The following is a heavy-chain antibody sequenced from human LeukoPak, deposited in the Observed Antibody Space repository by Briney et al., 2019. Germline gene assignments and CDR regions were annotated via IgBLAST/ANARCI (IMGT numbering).Heavy chain of an antibody. V-gene: IGHV1-18*01. J-gene: IGHJ5*02. Sequence: GASVNVSCKASVYIFTSYGISWVRQAPGLGLEWMGWSSTYNGNTNYAQKFQGRVTMTTDTSTSTAYMELRRLTSDDTAVYYCARVEGGGRRGYWFDPWGQGTLVTVSS. CDR3: ARVEGGGRRGYWFDP. CDR1: VYIFTSYG. D-gene: IGHD3-16*01. CDR2: SSTYNGNT.